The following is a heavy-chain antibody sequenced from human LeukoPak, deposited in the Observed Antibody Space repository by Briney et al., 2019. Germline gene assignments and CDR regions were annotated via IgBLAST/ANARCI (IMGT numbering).Heavy chain of an antibody. CDR1: GFTFSSYD. CDR2: IGTAGDT. D-gene: IGHD5-12*01. J-gene: IGHJ3*02. V-gene: IGHV3-13*01. Sequence: GGPLRLSCAASGFTFSSYDMHWVRQATGKGLEWVSAIGTAGDTYHPGSVKGRFTISRENAKNSLYLQMNSLRAGDTAVYYCARSYDDGAFDIWGQGTMVTVSS. CDR3: ARSYDDGAFDI.